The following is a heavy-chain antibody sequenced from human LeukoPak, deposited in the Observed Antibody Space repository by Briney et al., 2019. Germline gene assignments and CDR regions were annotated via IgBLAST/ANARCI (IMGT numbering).Heavy chain of an antibody. D-gene: IGHD3-10*01. V-gene: IGHV3-13*01. CDR3: ARSYYGSGSPFYYGLDV. CDR1: GFTFNTYD. CDR2: IRTTDDT. J-gene: IGHJ6*02. Sequence: PGGSLRLSCAASGFTFNTYDIHWVRQRTGKGLEWVSTIRTTDDTYYSGSVKGRFTISRENARDSLYLQMSSLRAGDTAVYYCARSYYGSGSPFYYGLDVWGQGTAVTVS.